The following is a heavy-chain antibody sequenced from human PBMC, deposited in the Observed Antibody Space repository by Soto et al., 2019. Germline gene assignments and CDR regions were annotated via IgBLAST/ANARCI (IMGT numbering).Heavy chain of an antibody. Sequence: PGGFRRFSYAAPGFTFRSYGMHWVRPAPGKGLEWVAAIWYDGSNKYYADSLKSRVTKSLDTSRNQFSLKLSSVTATDTAVYYCTRVPPRGQWFDPWGLGTLVTVSS. CDR3: TRVPPRGQWFDP. V-gene: IGHV3-33*01. J-gene: IGHJ5*02. CDR2: IWYDGSNK. CDR1: GFTFRSYG.